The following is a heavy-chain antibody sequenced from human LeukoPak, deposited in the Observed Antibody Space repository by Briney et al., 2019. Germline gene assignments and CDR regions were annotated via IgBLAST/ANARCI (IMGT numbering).Heavy chain of an antibody. J-gene: IGHJ4*02. CDR2: INPDGRTT. CDR1: GFTFNTYW. V-gene: IGHV3-74*01. D-gene: IGHD3-22*01. Sequence: PGGSLRLSCAASGFTFNTYWMHWVRQAPGKGLVGVSRINPDGRTTNYADSVKGRFTISRDNAKNTLYLQMNSLRVEDTATYYCAKVDGSGNSIFDYWGQGTLVPVSS. CDR3: AKVDGSGNSIFDY.